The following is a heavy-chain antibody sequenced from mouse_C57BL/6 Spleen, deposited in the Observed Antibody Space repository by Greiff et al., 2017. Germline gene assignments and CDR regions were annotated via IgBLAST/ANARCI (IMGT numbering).Heavy chain of an antibody. V-gene: IGHV1-82*01. D-gene: IGHD1-1*01. CDR3: ARGNYYGSSGYFDY. CDR1: GYAFSSSW. CDR2: IYPGDGDT. Sequence: LVESGPELVKPGASVKISCKASGYAFSSSWMNWVKQRPGKGLEWIGRIYPGDGDTNYNGKFKGKATLTADKSSSTAYMQLSSLTSEDSAVYFCARGNYYGSSGYFDYWGQGTTLTVSS. J-gene: IGHJ2*01.